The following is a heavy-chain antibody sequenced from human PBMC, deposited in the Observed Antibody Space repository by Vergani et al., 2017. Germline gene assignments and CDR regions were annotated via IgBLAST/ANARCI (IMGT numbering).Heavy chain of an antibody. V-gene: IGHV3-23*01. CDR2: ISGHGDRT. Sequence: EVHLLESGGGQVEAGGSLRLSCVASGFTFSNSAMSWVRQTSGKGLEWVSAISGHGDRTYYADSVKGRFTISRDNAQNTLYLQMNSLRVEDTGVYYCARARCIETCYMSNWLDSWVQGTLVTVSS. D-gene: IGHD3-9*01. CDR1: GFTFSNSA. CDR3: ARARCIETCYMSNWLDS. J-gene: IGHJ5*01.